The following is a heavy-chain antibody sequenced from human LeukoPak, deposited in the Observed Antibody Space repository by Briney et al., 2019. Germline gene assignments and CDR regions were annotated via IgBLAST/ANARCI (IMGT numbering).Heavy chain of an antibody. CDR3: AKVDTVTTYYYYCYMDV. CDR2: ISGSGGST. J-gene: IGHJ6*03. CDR1: GFTFSSYA. D-gene: IGHD4-17*01. Sequence: PGGSLRLSCAASGFTFSSYAMSWVRQAPGKGLEWVSAISGSGGSTYYADSVKGRFTISRDNSKNTLYLQMNSLRAEDTAVYYCAKVDTVTTYYYYCYMDVWGKGTTVTVSS. V-gene: IGHV3-23*01.